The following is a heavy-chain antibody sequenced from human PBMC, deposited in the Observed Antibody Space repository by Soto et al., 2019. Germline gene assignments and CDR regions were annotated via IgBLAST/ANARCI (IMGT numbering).Heavy chain of an antibody. CDR3: AKTFTMIVVVIPALDAFDI. D-gene: IGHD3-22*01. V-gene: IGHV3-23*01. CDR2: ISGSGGST. J-gene: IGHJ3*02. CDR1: GFTFSSYG. Sequence: PGGSLRLSCAASGFTFSSYGMHWVRQAPGKGLEWVAVISGSGGSTYYADSVKGRFTISRDNSKNTLYLQMNSLRAEDTAVYYCAKTFTMIVVVIPALDAFDIWGQGTMVTVSS.